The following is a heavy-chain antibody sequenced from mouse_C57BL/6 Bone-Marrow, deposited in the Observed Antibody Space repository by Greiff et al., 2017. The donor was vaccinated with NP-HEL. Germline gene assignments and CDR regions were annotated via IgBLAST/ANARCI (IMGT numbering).Heavy chain of an antibody. CDR2: INPSTGGT. CDR3: ARWGHYYGSSYDAMDY. J-gene: IGHJ4*01. CDR1: GYSFTGYY. Sequence: VQLKQSGPELVKPGASVKISCKASGYSFTGYYMNWVKQSPEKSLEWIGEINPSTGGTTYNQKFKAKATLTVDKSSSTAYMQLKSLTSEDSAVYYCARWGHYYGSSYDAMDYWGQGTSVTVSS. D-gene: IGHD1-1*01. V-gene: IGHV1-42*01.